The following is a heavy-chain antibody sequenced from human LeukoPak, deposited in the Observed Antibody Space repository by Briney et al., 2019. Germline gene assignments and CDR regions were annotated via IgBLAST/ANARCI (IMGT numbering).Heavy chain of an antibody. V-gene: IGHV3-15*01. CDR3: TTYGRQWLVDACDI. CDR2: IKSKTDGGTT. D-gene: IGHD6-19*01. Sequence: GGSLRLSCAASGFTFSNAWMSWVRQAPGKGLEWVGRIKSKTDGGTTDYAAPVKGRFTISRDDSKNTLYLQMNSLKTEDTAVYYCTTYGRQWLVDACDIWGQGTMVTVSS. J-gene: IGHJ3*02. CDR1: GFTFSNAW.